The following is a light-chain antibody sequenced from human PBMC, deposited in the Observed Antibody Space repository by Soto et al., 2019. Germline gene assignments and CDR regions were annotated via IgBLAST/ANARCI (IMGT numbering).Light chain of an antibody. J-gene: IGKJ1*01. CDR2: DTS. CDR3: QQYKSYSPRT. CDR1: QSVSIH. Sequence: ETVMTQSPGTLSVSLGERATLSCRASQSVSIHLAWYQQKPGQAPRLLIYDTSTRATGIPARFSGSGSGTEFTLTISSLQSEDFATYYCQQYKSYSPRTFGQGTKVEIK. V-gene: IGKV3-15*01.